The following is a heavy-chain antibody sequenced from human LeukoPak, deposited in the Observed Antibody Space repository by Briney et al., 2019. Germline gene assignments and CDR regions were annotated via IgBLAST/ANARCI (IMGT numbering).Heavy chain of an antibody. CDR2: IYVNGTT. J-gene: IGHJ4*02. Sequence: GGSLRLSCTASGFNFKEHGMHWVRQAPGKGLEWVSVIYVNGTTSLAESVKGRFTTSRDDSKNKVYLQMNSLTAEDTTEYYCAGSGVAPSSDYWGQGTRVVVSS. CDR1: GFNFKEHG. V-gene: IGHV3-NL1*01. CDR3: AGSGVAPSSDY. D-gene: IGHD3-3*01.